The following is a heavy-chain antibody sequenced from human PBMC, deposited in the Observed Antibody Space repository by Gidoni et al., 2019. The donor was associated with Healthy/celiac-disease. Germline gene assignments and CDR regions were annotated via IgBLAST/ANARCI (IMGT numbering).Heavy chain of an antibody. CDR1: GYTFTSYA. Sequence: QVQLVQSGAEVKKPGASVKVSCKASGYTFTSYAMHWVRQAPGPRLEWMGWINAGNGNTKYSQKFQGRVTITRDTSASTAYMELSSLRSEDTAVYYCARDSEYSSSSYYYYYGMDVWGQGTTVTVSS. D-gene: IGHD6-6*01. V-gene: IGHV1-3*01. CDR2: INAGNGNT. CDR3: ARDSEYSSSSYYYYYGMDV. J-gene: IGHJ6*02.